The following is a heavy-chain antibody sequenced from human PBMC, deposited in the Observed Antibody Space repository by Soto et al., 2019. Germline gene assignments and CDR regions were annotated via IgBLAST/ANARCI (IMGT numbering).Heavy chain of an antibody. V-gene: IGHV1-69*02. Sequence: QVQLVQSGAEVKKPGSSVKVSCKASGGTFSSYTISWVRQAPGQGLEWMGRIIPILGIANYAQKFQGRVTITADKSTSTAYMELSRLRSEETAVYYCARASIAAAGDVDNWFDPWGQGTLVTVSS. J-gene: IGHJ5*02. CDR3: ARASIAAAGDVDNWFDP. D-gene: IGHD6-13*01. CDR1: GGTFSSYT. CDR2: IIPILGIA.